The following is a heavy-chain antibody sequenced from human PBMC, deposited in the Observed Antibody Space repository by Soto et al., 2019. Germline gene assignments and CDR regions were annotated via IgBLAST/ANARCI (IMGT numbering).Heavy chain of an antibody. Sequence: SETLSLTCTVSGGSIDSGRYYWTWLRQSPGKRLEWLAYISQNGRTYYNPPLKSRAVISMDTSKNQFSLNLTSITAADTAMYYCAREGEYCNGNSYSGHFDSWGQGTLVTVSS. CDR1: GGSIDSGRYY. CDR2: ISQNGRT. CDR3: AREGEYCNGNSYSGHFDS. D-gene: IGHD2-2*01. V-gene: IGHV4-31*03. J-gene: IGHJ4*02.